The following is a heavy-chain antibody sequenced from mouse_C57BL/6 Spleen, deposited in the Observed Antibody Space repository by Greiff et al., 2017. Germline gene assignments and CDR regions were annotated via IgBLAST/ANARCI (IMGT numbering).Heavy chain of an antibody. CDR2: INYDSST. CDR1: GYSISSGYY. Sequence: EVQLLESEPGLVKPSQSLYLTCSVSGYSISSGYYWNWIRHFPGNKVEWVSYINYDSSTNYIASLKNRFFITRDNSKNQLFLKLNSVNTEDTATYYCATVTWAWFAYWGQGTLVTVSA. D-gene: IGHD2-13*01. CDR3: ATVTWAWFAY. V-gene: IGHV3-6*01. J-gene: IGHJ3*01.